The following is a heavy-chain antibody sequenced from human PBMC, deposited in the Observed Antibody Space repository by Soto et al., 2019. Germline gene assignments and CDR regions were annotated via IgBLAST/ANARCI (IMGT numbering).Heavy chain of an antibody. J-gene: IGHJ5*02. CDR2: ISGSGGST. Sequence: PGGSLRLSCAASGFTFSSYAMSWVRQAPGKGLEWVSAISGSGGSTYYADSVKGRFTISRDNSKNTLYLQMNSLRAEDTAVYYCAKELRVLWFGPPGGFDPWGQGTLVTVSS. D-gene: IGHD3-10*01. CDR1: GFTFSSYA. CDR3: AKELRVLWFGPPGGFDP. V-gene: IGHV3-23*01.